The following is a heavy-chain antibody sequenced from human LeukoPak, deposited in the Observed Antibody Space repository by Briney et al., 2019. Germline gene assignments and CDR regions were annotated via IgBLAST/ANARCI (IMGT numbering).Heavy chain of an antibody. Sequence: GGSLRLSCAASGFTFSSYAMSWVRQAPGKGLEWVSAISGSGGSTYYADSVKGRFTISRDNSKNTLYLQMNSLRAEDTAVYYCAKDVAVAGFLTGYYYYMDVWGKGTTVTVSS. CDR2: ISGSGGST. J-gene: IGHJ6*03. D-gene: IGHD6-19*01. V-gene: IGHV3-23*01. CDR3: AKDVAVAGFLTGYYYYMDV. CDR1: GFTFSSYA.